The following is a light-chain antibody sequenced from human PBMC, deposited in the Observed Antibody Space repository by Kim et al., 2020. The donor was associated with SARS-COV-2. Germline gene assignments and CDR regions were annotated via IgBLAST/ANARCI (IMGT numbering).Light chain of an antibody. J-gene: IGLJ3*02. V-gene: IGLV10-54*01. CDR1: SNNVGNQG. CDR3: TAWDSSLSVWV. CDR2: RNN. Sequence: QAGLTQPPSVSKGLRQTATLTCTGNSNNVGNQGAAWLQQHQSHPPKLLSYRNNNRPSGISERLSASRSGNTAPLTITGLQPEDEADYYCTAWDSSLSVWVFGGGTQLTVL.